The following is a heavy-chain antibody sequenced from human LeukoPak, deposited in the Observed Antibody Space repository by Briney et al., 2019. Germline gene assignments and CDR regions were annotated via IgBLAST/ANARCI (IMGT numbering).Heavy chain of an antibody. CDR3: ARVRADLYSGSYLDY. CDR1: GFTVSSNY. CDR2: IYSGGST. Sequence: PGGSLRLSCAASGFTVSSNYMSWVRQAPGKGLEWVSVIYSGGSTYYADSVKGRFTISRDNSKNTLYLQMNSLRAEDTAVYYCARVRADLYSGSYLDYWGQGTLVTVSS. J-gene: IGHJ4*02. D-gene: IGHD1-26*01. V-gene: IGHV3-66*01.